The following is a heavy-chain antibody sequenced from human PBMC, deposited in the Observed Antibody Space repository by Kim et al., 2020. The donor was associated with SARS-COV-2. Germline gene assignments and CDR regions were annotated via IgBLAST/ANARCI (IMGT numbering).Heavy chain of an antibody. CDR1: GGSFSGYY. Sequence: SETLSLTCAVYGGSFSGYYWSWIRQPPGKGLEWIGEINHSGSTNYNPSLKSRVTISVDTSKNQFSLKLSSVTAADTTVYYCARGRVRLYYYYYGMDVWGQGTTVTVSS. J-gene: IGHJ6*02. V-gene: IGHV4-34*01. CDR2: INHSGST. D-gene: IGHD1-1*01. CDR3: ARGRVRLYYYYYGMDV.